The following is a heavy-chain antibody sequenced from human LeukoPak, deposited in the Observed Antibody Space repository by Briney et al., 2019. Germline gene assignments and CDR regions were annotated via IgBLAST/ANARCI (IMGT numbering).Heavy chain of an antibody. Sequence: GGSLRLSCAASGFPFSSYGMHWVRQAPGKGLEWVAFIRYDGSNKYYADSVKGRFTISRDNSKNTLYLQMNSLRAEDTAVYYCAKAPLYGDYADAFDIWGQGTMVTASS. D-gene: IGHD4-17*01. CDR2: IRYDGSNK. J-gene: IGHJ3*02. CDR3: AKAPLYGDYADAFDI. CDR1: GFPFSSYG. V-gene: IGHV3-30*02.